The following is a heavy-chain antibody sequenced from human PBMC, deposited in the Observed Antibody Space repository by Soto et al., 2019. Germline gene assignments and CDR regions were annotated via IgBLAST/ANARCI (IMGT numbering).Heavy chain of an antibody. CDR3: AKIDGYFDY. CDR2: ITGNGDTT. J-gene: IGHJ4*02. D-gene: IGHD3-22*01. CDR1: GFTFINTG. Sequence: EVQVLQSGGGLVPPGGSLRLSCAGSGFTFINTGMSWVRQAPGQGLERVSAITGNGDTTYYADSVKGRFTISRDNTKSTLDLQMNSLRAEDTAVYYCAKIDGYFDYWGQGTLVTVSS. V-gene: IGHV3-23*01.